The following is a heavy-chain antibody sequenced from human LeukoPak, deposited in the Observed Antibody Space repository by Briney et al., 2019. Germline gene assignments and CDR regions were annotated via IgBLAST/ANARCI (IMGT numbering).Heavy chain of an antibody. D-gene: IGHD3-22*01. CDR1: GFTFSSYW. J-gene: IGHJ4*02. CDR2: IKQDGSEK. Sequence: GGSLRLSCAASGFTFSSYWMSWVRQAPGKGLEWVANIKQDGSEKYYVDSVKGRFTISRDNAKNSLYLQMNSLRAEDTAVYYCASRRYDSSGYYLVLDYYFDYWGQGTLVTVSS. V-gene: IGHV3-7*01. CDR3: ASRRYDSSGYYLVLDYYFDY.